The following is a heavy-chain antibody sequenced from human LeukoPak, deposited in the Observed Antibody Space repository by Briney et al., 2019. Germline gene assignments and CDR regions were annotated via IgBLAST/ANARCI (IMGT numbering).Heavy chain of an antibody. J-gene: IGHJ4*02. CDR2: FDPEDGET. CDR3: ASHYYDFWSGADY. CDR1: GYTLTELS. D-gene: IGHD3-3*01. Sequence: GASVKVSCKVSGYTLTELSMHWVRQAPGKGLEWMGGFDPEDGETIYAQKFQGRVTITADESTSTAYMELSSLRSEDTAVYYCASHYYDFWSGADYWGQGTLVTVSS. V-gene: IGHV1-24*01.